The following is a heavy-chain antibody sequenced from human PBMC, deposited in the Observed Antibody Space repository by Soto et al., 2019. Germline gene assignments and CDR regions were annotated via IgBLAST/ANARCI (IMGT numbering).Heavy chain of an antibody. CDR3: AREAGVLRFLEWSPFPMDV. Sequence: RASVKVSFKASGYTFTSYAMHWVRQAPGQRLEWMGWINAGNGNTKYSQKFQGRVTITRDTSASTAYMELSSLRSEDTAVYYCAREAGVLRFLEWSPFPMDVWGQGTTVTV. CDR1: GYTFTSYA. D-gene: IGHD3-3*01. J-gene: IGHJ6*02. V-gene: IGHV1-3*01. CDR2: INAGNGNT.